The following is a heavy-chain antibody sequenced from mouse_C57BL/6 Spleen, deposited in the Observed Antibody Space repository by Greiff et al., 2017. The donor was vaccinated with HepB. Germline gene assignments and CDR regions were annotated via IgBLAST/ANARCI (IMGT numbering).Heavy chain of an antibody. J-gene: IGHJ3*01. Sequence: VKLQESGAELVRPGASVTLSCKASGYTFTDYEMHWVKQTPVHGLEWIGAIDPETGGTAYNQKFKGKAILTADKSSSTAYMELRSLTSEDSAVYYCTRRAFAYWGQGTLVTVSA. V-gene: IGHV1-15*01. CDR2: IDPETGGT. CDR3: TRRAFAY. CDR1: GYTFTDYE. D-gene: IGHD3-3*01.